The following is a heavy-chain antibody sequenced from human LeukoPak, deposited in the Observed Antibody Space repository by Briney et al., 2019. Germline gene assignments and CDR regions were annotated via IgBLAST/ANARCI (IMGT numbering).Heavy chain of an antibody. D-gene: IGHD2-2*01. CDR3: AREGDCSSTSCYYMDV. J-gene: IGHJ6*03. CDR2: ISYDGSNK. CDR1: GFNFRSHW. Sequence: GGSLRLSCAASGFNFRSHWMHWVRQAPGKGLEWASFISYDGSNKYYADSVKGRFTISRDNSKNTLYLQMISLRTEDTAVYYCAREGDCSSTSCYYMDVWGKGTTVTVSS. V-gene: IGHV3-30*03.